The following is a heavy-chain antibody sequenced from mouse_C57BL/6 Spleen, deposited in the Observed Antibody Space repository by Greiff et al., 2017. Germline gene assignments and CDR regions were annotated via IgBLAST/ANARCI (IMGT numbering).Heavy chain of an antibody. D-gene: IGHD3-2*02. J-gene: IGHJ2*01. V-gene: IGHV1-52*01. CDR2: IDPSDSET. Sequence: QVQLKQPGAELVRPGSSVKLSCKASGYTFTSYWMHWVKQRPIQGLEWIGNIDPSDSETHYNQKFKDKATLTVDKSSSTAYMQLSSLTSEDSAVYYCARSGSSGYVDYWGQGTTLTVSS. CDR3: ARSGSSGYVDY. CDR1: GYTFTSYW.